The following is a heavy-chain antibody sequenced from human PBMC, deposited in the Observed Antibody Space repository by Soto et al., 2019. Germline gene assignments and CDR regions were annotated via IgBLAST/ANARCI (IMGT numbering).Heavy chain of an antibody. CDR1: GFTFSTTW. D-gene: IGHD6-13*01. Sequence: PGGSLRLSCAASGFTFSTTWMDWVRQAPGKGLEWVSAISGSGGSTYYADSVKGRFTISRDNSKNTLYLQMNSLRAEDTAVYYCAIPSQLVSTPYNWFDHWGQGTLVT. V-gene: IGHV3-23*01. CDR2: ISGSGGST. CDR3: AIPSQLVSTPYNWFDH. J-gene: IGHJ5*02.